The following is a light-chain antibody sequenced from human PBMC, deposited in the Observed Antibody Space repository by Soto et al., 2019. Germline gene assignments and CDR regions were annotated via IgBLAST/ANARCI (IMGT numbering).Light chain of an antibody. CDR3: QQYNSYPFT. Sequence: DIQMTQSPSTLSASVGDRVTITCRASQSISSWLAWYQQKPGKAPKLLIYKASSLESGVPSRFSGSGSGTELTLTTSSLQPDDFATYYCQQYNSYPFTFGPGTKVDIK. CDR2: KAS. CDR1: QSISSW. J-gene: IGKJ3*01. V-gene: IGKV1-5*03.